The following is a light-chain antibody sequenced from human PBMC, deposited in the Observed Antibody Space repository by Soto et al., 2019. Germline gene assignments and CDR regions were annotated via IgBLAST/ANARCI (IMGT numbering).Light chain of an antibody. CDR3: LQLNTYPWT. V-gene: IGKV1-5*01. CDR1: RSISDW. J-gene: IGKJ1*01. CDR2: AAS. Sequence: DIQMTQSPSTLSPSVGDRVTITCRASRSISDWLAWYQQKPGKAPKRLIYAASTLQSGVPSRFSGSGSGTEFTLTISSLQPEDVATYYCLQLNTYPWTFGQGTKVDIK.